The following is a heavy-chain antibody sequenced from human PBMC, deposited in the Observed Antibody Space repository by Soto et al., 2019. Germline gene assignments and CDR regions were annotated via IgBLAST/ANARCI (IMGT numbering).Heavy chain of an antibody. J-gene: IGHJ2*01. CDR1: RGTISSSSYY. Sequence: QLQLQESGQGLVKPSETLSLTCTVSRGTISSSSYYWGWIRQPPGKGLEWIGSIYYSGSTYYNPSLKRRVTIAVDTSMNQSSLKLSSVTAADTAVYYCARLITGEYWYFDLWGRGTLVTVSS. CDR2: IYYSGST. CDR3: ARLITGEYWYFDL. D-gene: IGHD7-27*01. V-gene: IGHV4-39*01.